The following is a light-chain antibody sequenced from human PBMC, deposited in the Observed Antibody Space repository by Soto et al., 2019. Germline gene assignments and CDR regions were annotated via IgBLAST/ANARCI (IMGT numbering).Light chain of an antibody. V-gene: IGKV1-9*01. CDR3: QQLFMYPPT. CDR2: GAS. J-gene: IGKJ3*01. Sequence: DIQLTQSPSFLSASEGDRVTITCRASQDIHVFLAWYQQKPGKAPKLLIYGASTLQSGVPSRFGGSGSGTDFTLTVSSLQPEDFATYYCQQLFMYPPTFGPGTKVDIK. CDR1: QDIHVF.